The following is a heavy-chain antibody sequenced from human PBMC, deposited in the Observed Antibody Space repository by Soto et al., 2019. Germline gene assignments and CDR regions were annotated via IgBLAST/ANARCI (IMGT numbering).Heavy chain of an antibody. Sequence: XGSLSLSFEASGFIFSMYWMHWVRQVPGKRPVWLARINEDGTTTTYADYVTDRFTISRDNDKNTLYLQLDSLRVGDSALYYCTRGPRPSSSGTGAYWGQGSLVTVSS. CDR2: INEDGTTT. D-gene: IGHD1-26*01. V-gene: IGHV3-74*03. CDR3: TRGPRPSSSGTGAY. J-gene: IGHJ4*02. CDR1: GFIFSMYW.